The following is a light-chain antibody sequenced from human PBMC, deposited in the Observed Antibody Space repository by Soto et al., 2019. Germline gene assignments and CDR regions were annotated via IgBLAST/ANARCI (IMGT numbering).Light chain of an antibody. Sequence: ETVFPQSPGPVSLYPGERATLYCTTSQSVRSNYLTWYQQKPGQTPSLVVYGVFNRATGIPDRFSGSGSGTDFTLTISVLEPEDSAVYYCQHYYGSPRTCGQGTKLEV. J-gene: IGKJ2*01. CDR1: QSVRSNY. V-gene: IGKV3-20*01. CDR2: GVF. CDR3: QHYYGSPRT.